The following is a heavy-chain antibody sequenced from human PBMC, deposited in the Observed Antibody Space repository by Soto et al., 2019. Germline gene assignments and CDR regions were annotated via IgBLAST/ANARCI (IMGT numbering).Heavy chain of an antibody. J-gene: IGHJ5*02. D-gene: IGHD3-10*01. CDR3: ARRHYYGSGVCCFDP. CDR2: IYPGDSDT. V-gene: IGHV5-51*01. CDR1: GYSFASYW. Sequence: EVQLVQSGAEVKKPGESLKISCKGSGYSFASYWIGWVRQMPGKGLEWMGIIYPGDSDTRYSPSLQGQVTISADKSISTAYLQWSSLKASDTAMYYCARRHYYGSGVCCFDPWGQGTLVTVSS.